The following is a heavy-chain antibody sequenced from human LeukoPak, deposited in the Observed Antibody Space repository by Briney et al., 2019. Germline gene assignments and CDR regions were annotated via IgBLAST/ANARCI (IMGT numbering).Heavy chain of an antibody. CDR3: ARGRESGSYAGYFDL. D-gene: IGHD1-26*01. V-gene: IGHV1-8*01. CDR2: MNPNSGNT. Sequence: ASVKVSCKAAGYTFTSYDINWVRQGTGQGLEWMGWMNPNSGNTGYEQKFQGRVTMTRNISISTAHSEPSSLRSEDTAVYYCARGRESGSYAGYFDLWGRGTLVTVSS. CDR1: GYTFTSYD. J-gene: IGHJ2*01.